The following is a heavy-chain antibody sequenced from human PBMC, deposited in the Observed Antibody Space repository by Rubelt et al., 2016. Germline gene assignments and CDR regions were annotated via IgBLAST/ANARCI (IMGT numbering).Heavy chain of an antibody. CDR2: ISWNSGSI. V-gene: IGHV3-9*01. J-gene: IGHJ6*02. D-gene: IGHD3-22*01. CDR3: ARDGDYEPYYYYYGMDV. Sequence: GKGLEWVSGISWNSGSIGYADSVKGRFTISRDNAKNSLYLQMNSLRAEDTAVYYCARDGDYEPYYYYYGMDVWGQGTTVTVSS.